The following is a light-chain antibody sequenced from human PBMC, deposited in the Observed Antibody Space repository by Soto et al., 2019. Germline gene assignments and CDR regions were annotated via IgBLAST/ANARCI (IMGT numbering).Light chain of an antibody. Sequence: QSVLTQPPSVSGAPGQRVTISCTGSSSNIGAVFDVHWYQQVPGTAPKLLIYENTKRPSGVPGRFSGSKSGTSASLAITGLPAEDAADYYCQSYDSGLSGGVFGGGTKLTVL. CDR2: ENT. V-gene: IGLV1-40*01. CDR3: QSYDSGLSGGV. J-gene: IGLJ2*01. CDR1: SSNIGAVFD.